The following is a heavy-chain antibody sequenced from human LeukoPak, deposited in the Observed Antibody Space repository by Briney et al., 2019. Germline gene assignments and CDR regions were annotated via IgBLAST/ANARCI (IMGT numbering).Heavy chain of an antibody. CDR3: ATGLLYGYPPGDY. D-gene: IGHD5-18*01. CDR2: ISSSGGTI. Sequence: PGGSLRLSCAASGFTFSDYYMSWIRQAPGKGLEWVSYISSSGGTIYYADSVKGRFTISRDNAKNSLYPQMNSLRAEDTAVYYCATGLLYGYPPGDYWGPGTLVTVSS. V-gene: IGHV3-11*01. J-gene: IGHJ4*02. CDR1: GFTFSDYY.